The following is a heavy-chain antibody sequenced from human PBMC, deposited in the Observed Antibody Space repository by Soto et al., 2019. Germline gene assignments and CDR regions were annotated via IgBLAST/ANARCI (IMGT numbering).Heavy chain of an antibody. CDR1: GDSMTSGDYY. V-gene: IGHV4-30-4*01. J-gene: IGHJ4*02. CDR2: IYSGGRT. Sequence: QVQLQESGPGLVKPSQTLFLICTVSGDSMTSGDYYWTWIRQPPGKGLEWVGYIYSGGRTYYNPSLKSRVSISLDTSKSQFSLTMTSVTAADTAMYYCARGPIFAYWGQGTLVTVSS. CDR3: ARGPIFAY.